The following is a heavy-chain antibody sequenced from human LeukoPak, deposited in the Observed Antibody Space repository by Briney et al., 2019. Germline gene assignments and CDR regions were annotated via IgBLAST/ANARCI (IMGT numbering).Heavy chain of an antibody. CDR3: PRSLWPEDY. Sequence: GGSLRLSCAASGFTFSSYWMSWVRQAPGKGLEWVANIKQDGIEKNYLDSLKGRFTISRDNTKTSLYLQMNSLRAEDTAVYYCPRSLWPEDYWGQGTLVTVSS. CDR2: IKQDGIEK. D-gene: IGHD5-18*01. CDR1: GFTFSSYW. J-gene: IGHJ4*02. V-gene: IGHV3-7*01.